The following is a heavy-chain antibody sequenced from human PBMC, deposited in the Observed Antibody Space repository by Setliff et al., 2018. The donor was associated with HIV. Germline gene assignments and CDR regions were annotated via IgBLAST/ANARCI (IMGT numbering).Heavy chain of an antibody. CDR1: GYTFTSYA. CDR2: MNPNSGNT. J-gene: IGHJ4*02. Sequence: ASVKVSCKASGYTFTSYAINWVRQATGQGLEWMGWMNPNSGNTGYAQKFQGRVTMTRNTSISTAYMELSSLRSEDTAVYSCARVATVSHPGDYFDYWGQGTLGTVSS. V-gene: IGHV1-8*02. D-gene: IGHD4-4*01. CDR3: ARVATVSHPGDYFDY.